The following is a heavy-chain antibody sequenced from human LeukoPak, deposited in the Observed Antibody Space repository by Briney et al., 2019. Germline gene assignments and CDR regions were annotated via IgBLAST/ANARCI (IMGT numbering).Heavy chain of an antibody. V-gene: IGHV3-23*01. CDR1: GFTFTSHA. CDR2: IDGNT. D-gene: IGHD1-26*01. CDR3: AIASWSGSYG. J-gene: IGHJ4*02. Sequence: GGSLRLSCAISGFTFTSHAMSWVRQARGKGWEWVSAIDGNTYYADSVKGRFTISRDMSQNTIYLQMNSLRAEDTAVYYCAIASWSGSYGWGQGALVTVSS.